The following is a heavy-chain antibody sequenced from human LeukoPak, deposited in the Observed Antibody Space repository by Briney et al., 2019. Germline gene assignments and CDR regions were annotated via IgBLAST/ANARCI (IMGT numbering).Heavy chain of an antibody. V-gene: IGHV4-30-2*01. CDR2: IYHSGST. D-gene: IGHD3-16*01. Sequence: SETPSLTCTVSGGSISSGGYYWSWIRQPPGKGLEWIGYIYHSGSTYYNPSLKSRVTISVDRSKNQFSLKLSSVTAADTAVYYCARVSRGTLVFDYWGQGTLVTVSS. J-gene: IGHJ4*02. CDR1: GGSISSGGYY. CDR3: ARVSRGTLVFDY.